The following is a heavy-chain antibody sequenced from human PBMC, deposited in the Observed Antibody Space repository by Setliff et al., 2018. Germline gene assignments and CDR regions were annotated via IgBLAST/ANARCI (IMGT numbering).Heavy chain of an antibody. D-gene: IGHD3-10*01. V-gene: IGHV3-21*01. Sequence: GGSLRLSCAASGFTFSDYYMNWVRQAPGKGLEWVSSISSSSSYIYYADSVKGRFTISRDNAKNSLYLQMNSLRAEDTAVYYCAGRWGGSAYGMDVWGQGTTVTVSS. CDR2: ISSSSSYI. CDR3: AGRWGGSAYGMDV. CDR1: GFTFSDYY. J-gene: IGHJ6*02.